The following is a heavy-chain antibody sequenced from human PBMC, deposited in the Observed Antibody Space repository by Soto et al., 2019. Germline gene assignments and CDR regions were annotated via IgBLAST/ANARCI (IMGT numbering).Heavy chain of an antibody. D-gene: IGHD3-10*01. CDR1: GGTLSDYA. J-gene: IGHJ6*02. CDR3: AVAAVREIMAQESSGMAV. CDR2: IMPTVDSA. Sequence: QVQLVQSGAEVKTPGSSVKVSCKASGGTLSDYAISWVRQAPGQGLEWMGGIMPTVDSANYAQNFQGRLTISADESTSTANLELSSLRSDDTAVYYCAVAAVREIMAQESSGMAVWGQGTTVIVSS. V-gene: IGHV1-69*01.